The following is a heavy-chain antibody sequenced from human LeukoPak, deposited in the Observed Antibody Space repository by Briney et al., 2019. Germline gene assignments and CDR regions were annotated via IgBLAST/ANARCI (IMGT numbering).Heavy chain of an antibody. D-gene: IGHD3-10*01. V-gene: IGHV1-46*01. CDR1: GYTFTSYY. CDR2: INPSGGST. J-gene: IGHJ4*02. CDR3: ARSGLLWFGEPISY. Sequence: ASVKVSCKASGYTFTSYYMHWVRQAPGQGLEWMGIINPSGGSTSYAQKFQGRVTMTRDTSTSTAYMELRSLRSDDTAVYYCARSGLLWFGEPISYWGQGTLVTVSS.